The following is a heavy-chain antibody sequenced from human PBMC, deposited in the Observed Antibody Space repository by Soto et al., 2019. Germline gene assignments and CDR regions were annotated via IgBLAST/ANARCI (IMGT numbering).Heavy chain of an antibody. D-gene: IGHD2-15*01. CDR3: AKRQGTGSAAKNFDF. J-gene: IGHJ4*02. CDR1: GFAFSNHA. CDR2: ISEGGDLK. V-gene: IGHV3-23*01. Sequence: PGGSLRRPCAASGFAFSNHAMSWVRHAPGKGLEWVSAISEGGDLKYYEDSVKGRLSMSRDNSENMLYLQMTNLRAEDTAIYFCAKRQGTGSAAKNFDFRGKGPLGTASS.